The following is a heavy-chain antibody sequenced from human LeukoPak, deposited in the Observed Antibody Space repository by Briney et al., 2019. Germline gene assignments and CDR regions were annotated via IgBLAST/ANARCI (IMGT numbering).Heavy chain of an antibody. CDR3: AKDATLFGDQYFDY. CDR1: GFTFSSHG. D-gene: IGHD3-10*01. J-gene: IGHJ4*02. V-gene: IGHV3-30*18. Sequence: GGSLRLSCAASGFTFSSHGMHWVRQAPGKGLEWVAVTSYDGSTKYYADSAKGRFNISRDNSKNTLYLQMNSLRVDDTAVYYCAKDATLFGDQYFDYWGQGTLAIVSS. CDR2: TSYDGSTK.